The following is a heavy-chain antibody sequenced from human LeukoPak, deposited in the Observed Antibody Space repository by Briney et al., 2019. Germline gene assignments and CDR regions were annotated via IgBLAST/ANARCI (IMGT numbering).Heavy chain of an antibody. J-gene: IGHJ3*02. Sequence: SSETLSLTCTVSGGSVSSGDYYWSWIRQPPGKGLEWIGYIYYSGSTYYNPSLKSRVTISVDTSKNQFSLKLSSVTAADTAVYYCARLTGTSAFDIWSQGTMVTVSS. CDR1: GGSVSSGDYY. CDR2: IYYSGST. D-gene: IGHD1-20*01. CDR3: ARLTGTSAFDI. V-gene: IGHV4-30-4*01.